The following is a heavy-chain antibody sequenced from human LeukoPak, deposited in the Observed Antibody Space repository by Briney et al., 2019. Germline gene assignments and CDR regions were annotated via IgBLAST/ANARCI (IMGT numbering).Heavy chain of an antibody. D-gene: IGHD3-22*01. Sequence: GASVKVSCKASGYTFTSYYMHWVRQAPGQGLEWMGIINPSGDSTSYAQKFQGRVTMTRDTSTSTVYMELSSLRSEDTAVYYCARRSYYDSRSNWFDPWGQGTLVTVSS. J-gene: IGHJ5*02. CDR3: ARRSYYDSRSNWFDP. CDR2: INPSGDST. CDR1: GYTFTSYY. V-gene: IGHV1-46*01.